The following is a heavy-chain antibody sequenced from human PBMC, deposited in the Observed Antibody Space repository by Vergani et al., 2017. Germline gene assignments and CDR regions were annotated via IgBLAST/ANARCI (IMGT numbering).Heavy chain of an antibody. D-gene: IGHD5-24*01. CDR1: GFSFRNYA. CDR2: ISRDGSDK. CDR3: ARDHRDYNNYPGTFDI. J-gene: IGHJ3*02. V-gene: IGHV3-30-3*01. Sequence: QVQLVESGGGVVQPGRSLRLSCGASGFSFRNYAMHWVRQAPGKGLEWVTAISRDGSDKHYADSVKGRFIISRDNAKSSLFLQMDSLRAEDTAVYYCARDHRDYNNYPGTFDIWAQGSMVTVSS.